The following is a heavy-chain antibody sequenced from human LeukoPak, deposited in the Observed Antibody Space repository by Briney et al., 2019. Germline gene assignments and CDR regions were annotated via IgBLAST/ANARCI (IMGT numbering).Heavy chain of an antibody. CDR3: AISSGWYLGYFDY. CDR2: IYSGGST. CDR1: GFTVSSNY. V-gene: IGHV3-53*01. J-gene: IGHJ4*02. Sequence: GGSLRLSCAASGFTVSSNYMGWVRQAPGKGLEWVSVIYSGGSTYYADSVKGRFTISRDNSKNTLYLQMNSLRAVDTAVYYCAISSGWYLGYFDYWGQGTLVTVSS. D-gene: IGHD6-19*01.